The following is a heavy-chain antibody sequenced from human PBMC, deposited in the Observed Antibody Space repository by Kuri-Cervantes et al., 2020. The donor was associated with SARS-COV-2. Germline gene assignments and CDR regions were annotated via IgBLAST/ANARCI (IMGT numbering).Heavy chain of an antibody. J-gene: IGHJ4*02. CDR2: IYYSGST. CDR3: ARDGSSRDY. CDR1: GGSISRYY. V-gene: IGHV4-59*12. D-gene: IGHD6-13*01. Sequence: SETLTLTCTVSGGSISRYYWSWIRQPPGQGLEWLGYIYYSGSTKYNPSLGSRVTISLDTSKNQFSLKLSSVTAADTAVYYCARDGSSRDYWGQGTLVTVSS.